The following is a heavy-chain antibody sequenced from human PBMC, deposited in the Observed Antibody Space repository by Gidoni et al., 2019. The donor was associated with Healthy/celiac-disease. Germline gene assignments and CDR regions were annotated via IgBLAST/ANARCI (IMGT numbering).Heavy chain of an antibody. Sequence: QLQLQESGPGLVKPSETLSLTCTVSGGSISSSSYYWGWIRQPPGKGLEWIGSIYYSGSTYYNPSLKSRVTISVDTSKNQFSLKLSSVTAADTAVYYCARGTVTAKNYYYYMDVWGKGTTVTVSS. CDR2: IYYSGST. CDR3: ARGTVTAKNYYYYMDV. V-gene: IGHV4-39*01. D-gene: IGHD2-21*02. J-gene: IGHJ6*03. CDR1: GGSISSSSYY.